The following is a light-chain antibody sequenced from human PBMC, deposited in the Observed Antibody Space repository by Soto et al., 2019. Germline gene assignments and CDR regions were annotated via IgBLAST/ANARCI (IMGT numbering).Light chain of an antibody. CDR3: QQSYGAPIT. CDR2: SAS. CDR1: QSISNF. V-gene: IGKV1-39*01. Sequence: DMQMTQFPSSLSACVGDRVTITCRASQSISNFLNWYQQKPGKAPKLLIRSASSLQSGVPSRFSGSGSGTDFTLSITSLQPEDFATYYCQQSYGAPITFGQGTRLEIK. J-gene: IGKJ5*01.